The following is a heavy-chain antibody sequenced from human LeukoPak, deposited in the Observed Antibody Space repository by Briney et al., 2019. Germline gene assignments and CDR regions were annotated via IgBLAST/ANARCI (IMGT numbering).Heavy chain of an antibody. V-gene: IGHV3-9*01. CDR2: ISWNNDSL. CDR1: GFTFDDYA. D-gene: IGHD4-17*01. CDR3: AKDITPDYGDYGLGFDY. Sequence: GGSLRLSCAASGFTFDDYAMHWVRQAPGKSLEWVSGISWNNDSLGYADSVKGRFTISRDNAKNSLYLQMNSLRAEDTALYYCAKDITPDYGDYGLGFDYWGQGTLVTVSS. J-gene: IGHJ4*02.